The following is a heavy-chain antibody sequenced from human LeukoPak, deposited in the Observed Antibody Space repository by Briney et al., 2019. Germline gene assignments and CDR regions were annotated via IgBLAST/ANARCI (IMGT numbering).Heavy chain of an antibody. CDR1: GFIFSRNN. D-gene: IGHD5-12*01. Sequence: GGSLRLSCAASGFIFSRNNMNWVRQAPGKGLEWVSYISSSGTTIYYADSVKGRFTISRDNAKSSLYLQMNSLRDEDTAVHYCACARSGGAYLDYWGQGTLVTVSS. CDR2: ISSSGTTI. V-gene: IGHV3-48*02. J-gene: IGHJ4*02. CDR3: ACARSGGAYLDY.